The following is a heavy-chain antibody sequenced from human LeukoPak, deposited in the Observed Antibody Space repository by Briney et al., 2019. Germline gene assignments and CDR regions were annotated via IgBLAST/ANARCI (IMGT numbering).Heavy chain of an antibody. CDR1: GGSISGYF. Sequence: SETLSLTCTVSGGSISGYFWSWIRQPPGKGPEWIWYIYSTGTTNYSPALSSRVTISVDTSKNQLSLNLRFVTATDTAVYHCARHNPPPTGFCSGTSCFMSGSQYFYMDVWGKGTSVTVS. J-gene: IGHJ6*03. D-gene: IGHD2-2*01. CDR3: ARHNPPPTGFCSGTSCFMSGSQYFYMDV. CDR2: IYSTGTT. V-gene: IGHV4-4*09.